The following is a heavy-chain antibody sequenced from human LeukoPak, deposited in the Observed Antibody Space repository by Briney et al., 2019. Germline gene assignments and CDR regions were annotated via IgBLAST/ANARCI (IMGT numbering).Heavy chain of an antibody. J-gene: IGHJ4*02. D-gene: IGHD4-11*01. CDR1: GGSISSSSYY. CDR3: ARSDSNSRNRLQWFFDY. V-gene: IGHV4-39*07. Sequence: PSETLSLTCTVSGGSISSSSYYWGWIRQPPGKGLEWIGSIYYSGSTYYNPSLKSRVTISVDTSKNQFSLNLNSVTAADTAVYYCARSDSNSRNRLQWFFDYWGQGTLVTVSS. CDR2: IYYSGST.